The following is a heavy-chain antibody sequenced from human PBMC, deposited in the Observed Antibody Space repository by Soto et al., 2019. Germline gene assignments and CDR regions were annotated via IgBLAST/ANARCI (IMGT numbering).Heavy chain of an antibody. J-gene: IGHJ4*02. D-gene: IGHD6-6*01. CDR2: ISAYNGNT. V-gene: IGHV1-18*01. CDR3: ARLGRGYSSSSVGSLDY. Sequence: QVQLVQSGAEVKKPGASVKVSCKASGYTFTSYGISWVRQAPGQGLEWMGWISAYNGNTNYAQKLQGRVTMTTDTSTSTAYMELSSLRSDDTAVYYCARLGRGYSSSSVGSLDYWGQGTLVTVSS. CDR1: GYTFTSYG.